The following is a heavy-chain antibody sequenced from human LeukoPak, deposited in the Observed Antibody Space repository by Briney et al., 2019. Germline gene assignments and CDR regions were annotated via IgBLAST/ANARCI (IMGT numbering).Heavy chain of an antibody. Sequence: ASVKVSCKASGYTFTSYGISWVRQAPGQGLEWMRWISAYNGNTNYAQKLQGRVTMTTDTSTSTAYMELRSLRSDDTAVYYCARGMYSSSWYDYYYYGMDVWGQGTTVTVSS. V-gene: IGHV1-18*01. J-gene: IGHJ6*02. CDR3: ARGMYSSSWYDYYYYGMDV. CDR1: GYTFTSYG. CDR2: ISAYNGNT. D-gene: IGHD6-13*01.